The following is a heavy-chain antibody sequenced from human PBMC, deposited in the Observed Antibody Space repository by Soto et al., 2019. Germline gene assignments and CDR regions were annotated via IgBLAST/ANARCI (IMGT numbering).Heavy chain of an antibody. V-gene: IGHV6-1*01. CDR3: ARTSGHFDS. Sequence: SQTLSLPCAISGYSVSSNSAAWNLIRRSPSRGLEWLGRTYYRSKWYNDYAVSVKSRIAINPDTSKNQFSLQLNSVTPEDTAVYYCARTSGHFDSWGQGTLVTVSS. CDR1: GYSVSSNSAA. CDR2: TYYRSKWYN. J-gene: IGHJ4*02. D-gene: IGHD6-19*01.